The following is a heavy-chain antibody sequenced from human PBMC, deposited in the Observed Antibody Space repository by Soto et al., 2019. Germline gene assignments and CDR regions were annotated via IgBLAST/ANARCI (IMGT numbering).Heavy chain of an antibody. D-gene: IGHD4-17*01. J-gene: IGHJ4*02. Sequence: EVQLLESGGGLVQPGGSLRLSCAASGFTFRSYALSWVRQAPGRGLEWVSAISGSGGSTYYADSAKGRFTISRDNARNTLYLQINSLRVDDSDVYDCAKGGADYDRPGYWGQGTLVTVSS. CDR2: ISGSGGST. CDR3: AKGGADYDRPGY. CDR1: GFTFRSYA. V-gene: IGHV3-23*01.